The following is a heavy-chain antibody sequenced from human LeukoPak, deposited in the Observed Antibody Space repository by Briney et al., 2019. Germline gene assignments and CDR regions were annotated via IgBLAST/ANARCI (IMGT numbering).Heavy chain of an antibody. Sequence: MTSETLSLTCAVYGGSFSGYYWSWIRQPPGKGLEWIGEINHSGSTNYNPSLKSRVTISVDTSKNQFSLKLSSVTAADTAVYYCARELPMVRGVYNWFDPWGQGTLVTVSS. CDR2: INHSGST. CDR3: ARELPMVRGVYNWFDP. D-gene: IGHD3-10*01. CDR1: GGSFSGYY. J-gene: IGHJ5*02. V-gene: IGHV4-34*01.